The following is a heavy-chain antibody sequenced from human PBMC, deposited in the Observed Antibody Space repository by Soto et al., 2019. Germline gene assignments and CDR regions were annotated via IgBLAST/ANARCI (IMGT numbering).Heavy chain of an antibody. Sequence: QVQLVQSGDEMKKPGASVRVSCKASDYIFVNYGIAWVRQAPGQGLEWMGWISPYTGDTHSASKVQGRLTMTTDTSTSTAYMDLGSLTSDDTAVYYCAMVDNYVTPTPQDVWGQGTTVTVSS. CDR3: AMVDNYVTPTPQDV. V-gene: IGHV1-18*01. CDR1: DYIFVNYG. D-gene: IGHD3-16*01. CDR2: ISPYTGDT. J-gene: IGHJ6*02.